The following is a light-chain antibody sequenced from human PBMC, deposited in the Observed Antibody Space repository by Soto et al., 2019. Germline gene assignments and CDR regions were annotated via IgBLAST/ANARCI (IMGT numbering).Light chain of an antibody. Sequence: QSALTQPASVSRSPGQSITISCTGTSSDVGGYNYVSWYQHHPGKVPQLMIYDVSNRPSGVSNRFSGSKSGNTASLTISGLQAEDEADYYCYSYTSSNAYVFGTETKVTVL. V-gene: IGLV2-14*03. CDR3: YSYTSSNAYV. CDR1: SSDVGGYNY. J-gene: IGLJ1*01. CDR2: DVS.